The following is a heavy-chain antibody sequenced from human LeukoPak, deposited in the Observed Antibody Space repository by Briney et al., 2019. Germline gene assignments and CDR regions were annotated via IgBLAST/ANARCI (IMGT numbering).Heavy chain of an antibody. CDR1: GGSISSYY. Sequence: SETLSLTCTVSGGSISSYYWSWIRQPAGKGSEWIGRISGSGTITYNPALQSRLTISIDTSKNQFSLKLMSVTAADTAVYYCARDSGTTGEVKFDPWGQGTLVTVSS. CDR2: ISGSGTI. CDR3: ARDSGTTGEVKFDP. V-gene: IGHV4-4*07. D-gene: IGHD3-10*01. J-gene: IGHJ5*02.